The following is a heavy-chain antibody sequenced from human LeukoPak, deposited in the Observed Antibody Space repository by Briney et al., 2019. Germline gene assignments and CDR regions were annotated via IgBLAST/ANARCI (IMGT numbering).Heavy chain of an antibody. CDR3: AKGDSSSGWYLDAFDI. CDR2: ISGSGGST. J-gene: IGHJ3*02. Sequence: GGSLRLSCAASGFTFSSHGMNWVRQAPGKGLEWVSAISGSGGSTYYADSVKGRFTISRDNSKNTLYLQMNSLRAEDTAVYYCAKGDSSSGWYLDAFDIWGQGTMVTVSS. V-gene: IGHV3-23*01. CDR1: GFTFSSHG. D-gene: IGHD6-19*01.